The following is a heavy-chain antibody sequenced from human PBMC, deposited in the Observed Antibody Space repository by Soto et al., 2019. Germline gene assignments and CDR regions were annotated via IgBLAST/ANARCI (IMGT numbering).Heavy chain of an antibody. CDR2: IYHSGNT. D-gene: IGHD4-17*01. CDR3: ARSRGYGNAFDI. J-gene: IGHJ3*02. Sequence: PSETLSLTCAVSSGSISSSNWWSWVRQPPGKGLEWIGEIYHSGNTNYNPSLKSRVTISVDKSKNQFSLKLSSVTAADTAVYYCARSRGYGNAFDIWGQGTMVTVSS. V-gene: IGHV4-4*02. CDR1: SGSISSSNW.